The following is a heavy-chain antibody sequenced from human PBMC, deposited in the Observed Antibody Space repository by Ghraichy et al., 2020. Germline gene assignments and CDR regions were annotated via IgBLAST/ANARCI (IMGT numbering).Heavy chain of an antibody. Sequence: ASVKVSCKASGYTFTSYAMHWVRQAPGQRLEWMGWINAGNGNTKYSQKFQGRVTITRDTSASTAYMELSSLRSEDTAVYYCARDPDYDFWSGYYGFDPWGQGTLVTVSS. V-gene: IGHV1-3*01. J-gene: IGHJ5*02. CDR3: ARDPDYDFWSGYYGFDP. CDR2: INAGNGNT. CDR1: GYTFTSYA. D-gene: IGHD3-3*01.